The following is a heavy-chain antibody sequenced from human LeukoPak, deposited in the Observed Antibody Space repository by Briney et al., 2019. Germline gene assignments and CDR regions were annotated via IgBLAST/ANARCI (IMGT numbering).Heavy chain of an antibody. CDR3: ARDLDGYSDAFDI. D-gene: IGHD5-24*01. CDR1: GGSIRSYY. CDR2: IYYSGST. Sequence: SETLSLTCTVSGGSIRSYYWSWIRQPPGKGLEWIGYIYYSGSTNHNPSLKSRVTISVDNSKNQFSLKLTSVTAADTAVYYCARDLDGYSDAFDIWGQGTMVTVSS. V-gene: IGHV4-59*13. J-gene: IGHJ3*02.